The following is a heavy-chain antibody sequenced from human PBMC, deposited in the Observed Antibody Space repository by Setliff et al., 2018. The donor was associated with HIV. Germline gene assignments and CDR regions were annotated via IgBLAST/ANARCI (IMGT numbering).Heavy chain of an antibody. J-gene: IGHJ4*02. CDR3: ARSRLHYYDSSGYYPSYFDY. Sequence: SETLSLTCTVSGGSISSYYWSWIRQPPGKGLEWIGYIYTSGSTNYNPSLKSRVTISLDTSKNQFSLKLTSVTAADTAVYYCARSRLHYYDSSGYYPSYFDYWGQGTLVTVSS. CDR1: GGSISSYY. D-gene: IGHD3-22*01. V-gene: IGHV4-4*09. CDR2: IYTSGST.